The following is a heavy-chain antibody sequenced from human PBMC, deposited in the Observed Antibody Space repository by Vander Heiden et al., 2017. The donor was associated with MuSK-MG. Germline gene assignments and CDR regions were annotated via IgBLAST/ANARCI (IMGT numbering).Heavy chain of an antibody. CDR1: GASISSGGYC. CDR2: IYYSGST. V-gene: IGHV4-31*03. D-gene: IGHD6-19*01. CDR3: ARAPIAVAGRRSYFDY. Sequence: QVQLQESGPGLVKPSPPLSLTCTVSGASISSGGYCWSWIRQHPGKGLEWIGYIYYSGSTYYYPSLKSRVTISVATSENQFSLKLSSVTAADTAVYYCARAPIAVAGRRSYFDYWGQGTLVTVSS. J-gene: IGHJ4*02.